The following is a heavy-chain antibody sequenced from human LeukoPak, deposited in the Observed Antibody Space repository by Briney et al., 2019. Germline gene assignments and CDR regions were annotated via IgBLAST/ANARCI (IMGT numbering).Heavy chain of an antibody. J-gene: IGHJ5*02. Sequence: SETLSLTCAVSGGSISSSNWWSWVRQPPGKGLEWMGEIYHSGSTNYNPSLKSRVTISVDKSKNQFSLKLSSVTAADTAVYYGARAAFRGYSSGPYSAWGQGTLVTVSS. CDR2: IYHSGST. D-gene: IGHD6-19*01. V-gene: IGHV4-4*02. CDR3: ARAAFRGYSSGPYSA. CDR1: GGSISSSNW.